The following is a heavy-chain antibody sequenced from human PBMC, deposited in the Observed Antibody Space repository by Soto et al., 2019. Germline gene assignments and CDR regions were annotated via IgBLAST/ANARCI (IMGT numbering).Heavy chain of an antibody. CDR3: AKDRGRVQLWSNYFDY. J-gene: IGHJ4*02. Sequence: AGSQRLCCAAGGCIFISDAMSWVRQAPGKGLEWVSAISGSGGSTYYADSVKGRFTISRDNSKNTLYLQMNSLRAEDTAVYYCAKDRGRVQLWSNYFDYWGQGTLVTVSS. CDR1: GCIFISDA. D-gene: IGHD5-18*01. CDR2: ISGSGGST. V-gene: IGHV3-23*01.